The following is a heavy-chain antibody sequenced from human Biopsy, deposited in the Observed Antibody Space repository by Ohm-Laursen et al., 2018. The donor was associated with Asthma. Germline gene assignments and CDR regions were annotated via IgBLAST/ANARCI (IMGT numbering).Heavy chain of an antibody. CDR3: ARCQVGYSSGWSLLLKKIYYSGMDV. CDR1: GGTFSNFA. CDR2: IMTVFGTT. J-gene: IGHJ6*02. D-gene: IGHD6-19*01. Sequence: GSSVKVSCKAPGGTFSNFAISWVRQAPGQGLEWLGGIMTVFGTTNYAQKLQGRVTITADESTSTAYMEVTSLRSEDTAIYYCARCQVGYSSGWSLLLKKIYYSGMDVLGQGTAVTVSS. V-gene: IGHV1-69*01.